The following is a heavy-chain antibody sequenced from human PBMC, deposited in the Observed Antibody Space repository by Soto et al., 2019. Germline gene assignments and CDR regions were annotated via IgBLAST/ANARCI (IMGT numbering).Heavy chain of an antibody. D-gene: IGHD3-10*01. Sequence: GGSLRLSCAASGFTFSSYAMHWVRQAPGKGLEWVAVISYDGSNKYYADSVKGRFTISRDNSKNTLYLQMNSLRAEDTAVYYCARDVGSMVRGVIIRSLYYYGMDVWGQGTTVTVSS. CDR1: GFTFSSYA. CDR3: ARDVGSMVRGVIIRSLYYYGMDV. V-gene: IGHV3-30-3*01. CDR2: ISYDGSNK. J-gene: IGHJ6*02.